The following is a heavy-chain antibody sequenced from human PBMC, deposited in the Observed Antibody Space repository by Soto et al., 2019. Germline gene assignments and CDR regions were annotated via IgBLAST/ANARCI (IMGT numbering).Heavy chain of an antibody. CDR3: ARGSGLRFLEWLTDY. D-gene: IGHD3-3*01. V-gene: IGHV3-30-3*01. Sequence: GGSLRLSCAASGFTFSSYAMHWVRQAPGKGLEWVAVISYDGSNKYYADPVKGRFTISRDNSKNTLYLQMNSLRAEDTAVYYCARGSGLRFLEWLTDYWGQGTLVTVSS. CDR2: ISYDGSNK. CDR1: GFTFSSYA. J-gene: IGHJ4*02.